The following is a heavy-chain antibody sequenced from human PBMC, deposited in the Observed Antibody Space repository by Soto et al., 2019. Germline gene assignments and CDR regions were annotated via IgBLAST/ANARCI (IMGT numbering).Heavy chain of an antibody. D-gene: IGHD3-16*01. CDR2: INAGNGNT. Sequence: ASVKGSCKASGYTFTSYAMHWVRQAPGQRLEWMGWINAGNGNTKYSQKFQGRVTITRDTSASTAYMELSSLRSEDTAVYYCASAIGAGGAHDYCRHGTLVTVSP. V-gene: IGHV1-3*01. CDR3: ASAIGAGGAHDY. J-gene: IGHJ4*01. CDR1: GYTFTSYA.